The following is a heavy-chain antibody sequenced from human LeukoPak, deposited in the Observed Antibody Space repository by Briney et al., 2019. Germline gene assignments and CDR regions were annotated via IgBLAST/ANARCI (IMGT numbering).Heavy chain of an antibody. D-gene: IGHD2-2*01. V-gene: IGHV3-21*01. CDR3: ARGPRRDCSSTSCYLRYFQH. Sequence: GGSLRLSCAASGFTFSSYSMDWVRQAPGKGLEWVSSISSSSSYIYYADSVKGRFTISRDNAKNSLYLQMNSLRAEDTAGYYCARGPRRDCSSTSCYLRYFQHWGQGTLVTVSS. J-gene: IGHJ1*01. CDR2: ISSSSSYI. CDR1: GFTFSSYS.